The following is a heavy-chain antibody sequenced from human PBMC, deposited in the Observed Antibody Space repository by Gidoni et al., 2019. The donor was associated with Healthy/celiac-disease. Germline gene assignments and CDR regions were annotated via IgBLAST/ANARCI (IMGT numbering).Heavy chain of an antibody. CDR2: IYTSGST. V-gene: IGHV4-61*02. CDR1: GGSISSGSYY. CDR3: ARDLGGYDGGPNFDY. D-gene: IGHD5-12*01. J-gene: IGHJ4*02. Sequence: QVQLQESGPGLVKPSQTLSLTCTVSGGSISSGSYYWSWIRQPAGKGLEWIGRIYTSGSTNYNPSLKSRVIISVDTSKNQFSLKLSSVTAADTAVYYCARDLGGYDGGPNFDYWGQGTLVTVSS.